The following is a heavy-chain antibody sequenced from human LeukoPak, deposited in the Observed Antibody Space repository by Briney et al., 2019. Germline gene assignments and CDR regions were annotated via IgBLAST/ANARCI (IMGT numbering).Heavy chain of an antibody. CDR2: INPIFGTE. J-gene: IGHJ3*02. V-gene: IGHV1-69*05. D-gene: IGHD1-26*01. CDR1: GSTLSIYA. Sequence: GASVKVSFKASGSTLSIYAISRVGLPPGQRHDLMGEINPIFGTENYEQKVHRRVTITKDESTITAYMELSSLSSEDTAVYYCARGFGVEWELNLRQGYAFDIWGQGTMVTVSS. CDR3: ARGFGVEWELNLRQGYAFDI.